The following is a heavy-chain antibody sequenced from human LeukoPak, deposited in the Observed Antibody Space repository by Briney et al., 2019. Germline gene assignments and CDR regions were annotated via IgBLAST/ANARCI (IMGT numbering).Heavy chain of an antibody. CDR2: ISAYNGDT. CDR3: ARAYLTLGYCSSTSCYPDAFDI. J-gene: IGHJ3*02. D-gene: IGHD2-2*01. Sequence: ASVKVSRKASDYTFTSYGFSWVRQAPGQGLEWMGWISAYNGDTNYAQNLQGRVTMTTDTSTSTAYMELRSLRSDDTAVYYCARAYLTLGYCSSTSCYPDAFDIWGQGTMVTVSS. CDR1: DYTFTSYG. V-gene: IGHV1-18*01.